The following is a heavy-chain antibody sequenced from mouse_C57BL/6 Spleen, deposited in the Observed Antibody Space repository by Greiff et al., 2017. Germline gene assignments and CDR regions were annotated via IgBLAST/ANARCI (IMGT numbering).Heavy chain of an antibody. V-gene: IGHV5-6*01. CDR2: ISSGGSYT. Sequence: EVQRVESGGDLVKPGGSLKLSCAASGFTFSSYGMSWVRQTPDKRLEWVATISSGGSYTYYPDSVKGRFTISRDNAKNTLYLQMSSLKSEDTAMYYCARDGYDYAMDYWGKGASVTVSS. CDR3: ARDGYDYAMDY. CDR1: GFTFSSYG. D-gene: IGHD2-2*01. J-gene: IGHJ4*01.